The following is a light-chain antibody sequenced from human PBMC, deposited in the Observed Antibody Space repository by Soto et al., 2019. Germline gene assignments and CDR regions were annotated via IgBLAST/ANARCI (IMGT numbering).Light chain of an antibody. Sequence: QSVLTQSSSASASLGSSVKLTCTLSSRHITYIIAWHQQQPGKAPRYLMKLERSGSYNKGSGVPDRFSGSSSGADRYLTISNLQSEDQADYYCETWDSNTRVFGTGTKLTVL. V-gene: IGLV4-60*03. J-gene: IGLJ1*01. CDR1: SRHITYI. CDR3: ETWDSNTRV. CDR2: LERSGSY.